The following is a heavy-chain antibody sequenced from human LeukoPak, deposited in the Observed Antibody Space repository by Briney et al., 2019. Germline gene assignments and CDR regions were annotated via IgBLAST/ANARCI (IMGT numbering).Heavy chain of an antibody. CDR1: GFTFSSYS. Sequence: PGGSLRLSCAASGFTFSSYSMNWVRQAPGKGLEWVSYISSSSSTIYYADSVKGRFTISRDNAKNSLYLQMNSLRAEDTAVYYCAKGESFAFATWGQGTMVTVSS. D-gene: IGHD2-21*01. CDR2: ISSSSSTI. J-gene: IGHJ3*02. CDR3: AKGESFAFAT. V-gene: IGHV3-48*01.